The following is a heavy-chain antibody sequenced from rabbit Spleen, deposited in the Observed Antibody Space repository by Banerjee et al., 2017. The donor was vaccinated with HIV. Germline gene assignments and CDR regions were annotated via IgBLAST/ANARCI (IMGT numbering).Heavy chain of an antibody. D-gene: IGHD8-1*01. CDR2: IESGSSGFT. CDR3: ARDSGSSFSSYGMDL. Sequence: QSLEESGGDLVKPGASLTLTCTASGVSFSVSSYMCWVRQAPGKGLEWIACIESGSSGFTYYASWAKGRFTISKTSSTTVTLQMTRLTAADTATYFCARDSGSSFSSYGMDLWGQGTLVTVS. CDR1: GVSFSVSSY. J-gene: IGHJ3*01. V-gene: IGHV1S40*01.